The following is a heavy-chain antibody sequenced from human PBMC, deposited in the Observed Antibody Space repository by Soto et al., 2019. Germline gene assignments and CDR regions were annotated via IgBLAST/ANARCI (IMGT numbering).Heavy chain of an antibody. V-gene: IGHV1-69*12. D-gene: IGHD2-15*01. CDR1: VGAFSRYA. CDR2: IIPIFCTA. J-gene: IGHJ4*02. Sequence: QVQLVQSGAEVKKPGSSVKVSCKASVGAFSRYAISWVRQAPGQGLEWMGGIIPIFCTANYAKKFQGRVTITADESTSTAFMELSSLRSEDTAVYYCARCSGRSCYHDYWGQGTLVTVSS. CDR3: ARCSGRSCYHDY.